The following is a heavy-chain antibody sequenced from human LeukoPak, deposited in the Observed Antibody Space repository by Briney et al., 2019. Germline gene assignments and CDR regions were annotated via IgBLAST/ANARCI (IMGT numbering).Heavy chain of an antibody. J-gene: IGHJ4*02. CDR2: ISSSGSYI. CDR3: AKDRGIAARHGEFDY. V-gene: IGHV3-21*04. Sequence: PGGSLRLSCAASGFTFSNYNMNWVRQAPGKGLEWVSSISSSGSYIYYADSVKSRFTISRDNAENSLYLQMNSLRAEDTALYYCAKDRGIAARHGEFDYWGQGTLVTVSS. CDR1: GFTFSNYN. D-gene: IGHD6-6*01.